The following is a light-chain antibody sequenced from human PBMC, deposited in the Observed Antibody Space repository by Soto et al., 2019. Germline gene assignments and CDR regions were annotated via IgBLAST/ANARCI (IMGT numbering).Light chain of an antibody. Sequence: QSVLTQPPSVSGSPGQSVTISCTGTSTDFVSYNRVSWYQQPPGTAPKLIIYEASNRPSGVSNRFSGSKSGNTASLTISGLQAEDEADYYCSSYTSSSTLGYVFGTGTKVTVL. CDR1: STDFVSYNR. V-gene: IGLV2-18*02. J-gene: IGLJ1*01. CDR2: EAS. CDR3: SSYTSSSTLGYV.